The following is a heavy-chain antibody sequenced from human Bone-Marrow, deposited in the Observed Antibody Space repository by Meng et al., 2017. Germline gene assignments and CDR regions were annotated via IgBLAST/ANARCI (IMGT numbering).Heavy chain of an antibody. CDR3: ARASLSILRYFDWLLPPFDY. CDR1: GGSISSSSYY. J-gene: IGHJ4*01. D-gene: IGHD3-9*01. V-gene: IGHV4-39*07. CDR2: IYYSGST. Sequence: SETLSLTCTVSGGSISSSSYYWGWIRQPPGKGLEWIGSIYYSGSTYYNPSLKSRVTISVDTSKNQFSLKLSSVTAADTAVYYCARASLSILRYFDWLLPPFDYWGQG.